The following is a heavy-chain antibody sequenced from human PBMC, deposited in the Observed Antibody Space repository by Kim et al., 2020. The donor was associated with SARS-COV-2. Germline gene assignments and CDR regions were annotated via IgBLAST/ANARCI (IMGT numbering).Heavy chain of an antibody. CDR2: IYYSGST. V-gene: IGHV4-59*13. CDR3: ARDRGGQKLVHAPYWYFDL. CDR1: GGSISSYY. Sequence: SETLSLTCTVSGGSISSYYWSWIRQPPGKGLEWIGYIYYSGSTNYNPSLKSRVTISVDTSKNQFSLKLSSVTAADTAVYYCARDRGGQKLVHAPYWYFDLWGRGTLVTVSS. D-gene: IGHD6-13*01. J-gene: IGHJ2*01.